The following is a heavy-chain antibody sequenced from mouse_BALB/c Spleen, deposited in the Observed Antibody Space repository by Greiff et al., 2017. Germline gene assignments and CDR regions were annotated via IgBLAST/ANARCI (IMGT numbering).Heavy chain of an antibody. J-gene: IGHJ4*01. CDR2: IYPSDSYT. D-gene: IGHD1-1*02. CDR3: TRAGNYAMDY. CDR1: GYTFTSYW. V-gene: IGHV1-69*02. Sequence: VKLQESGAELVRPGASVKLSCKASGYTFTSYWINWVKQRPGQGLEWIGNIYPSDSYTNYNQKFKDKATLTVDKSSSTAYMQLSSPTSEDSAVYYCTRAGNYAMDYWGQGTSVTVSS.